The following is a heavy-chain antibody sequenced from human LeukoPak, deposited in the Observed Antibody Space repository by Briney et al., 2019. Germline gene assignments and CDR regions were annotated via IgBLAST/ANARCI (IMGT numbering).Heavy chain of an antibody. CDR2: ISNDGNKK. J-gene: IGHJ3*01. Sequence: GGSLRLSCTASGFTFRAYAMHWVRQAPGKGLEWVALISNDGNKKHYADSVKGRFTISRDNSKSSLDLQVNSLRVEDTAVYYCVKDLRRARGALDVWGQGTTVTVFS. V-gene: IGHV3-30*18. CDR1: GFTFRAYA. CDR3: VKDLRRARGALDV.